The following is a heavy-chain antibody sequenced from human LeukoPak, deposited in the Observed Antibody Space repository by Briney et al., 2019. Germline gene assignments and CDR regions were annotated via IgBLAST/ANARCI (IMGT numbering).Heavy chain of an antibody. CDR2: IRSKANSYAT. V-gene: IGHV3-73*01. J-gene: IGHJ4*02. CDR3: TRRTKDTIFGVAPFDY. Sequence: GGSLRLSCAASGFTFSGSAMHWVRQASGKGLEWVGRIRSKANSYATAYAASVKGRFTISRDDSKNTAYLQMNSLKTEDTAVYYCTRRTKDTIFGVAPFDYWGQGTLVTVS. D-gene: IGHD3-3*01. CDR1: GFTFSGSA.